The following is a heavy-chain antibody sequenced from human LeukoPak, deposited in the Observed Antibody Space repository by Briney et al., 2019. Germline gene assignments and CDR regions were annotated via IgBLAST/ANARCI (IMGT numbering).Heavy chain of an antibody. Sequence: ASVKVSCKASGYTFTGYYMHWVRQAPGQGLEWMGWINPNSGGTNYAQKFQGGVTMTRDTSISTAYMELSRLRSDDTAVYYCARVTAVAGTMSYWGQGTLVTVSS. CDR1: GYTFTGYY. V-gene: IGHV1-2*02. CDR3: ARVTAVAGTMSY. D-gene: IGHD6-13*01. J-gene: IGHJ4*02. CDR2: INPNSGGT.